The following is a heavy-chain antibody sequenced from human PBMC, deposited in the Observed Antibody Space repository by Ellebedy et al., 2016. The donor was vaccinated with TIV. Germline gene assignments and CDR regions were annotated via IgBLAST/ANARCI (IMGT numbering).Heavy chain of an antibody. Sequence: GGSLRLSXAASGFTFSDYYMSWIRQAPGKGLEWVSYISSSGSTIYYADSVKGRFTISRDNAKNSLYLQMNSLRAEDTAVYYCAREPRILHAFDIWGQGTMVTVSS. CDR1: GFTFSDYY. V-gene: IGHV3-11*01. CDR2: ISSSGSTI. CDR3: AREPRILHAFDI. J-gene: IGHJ3*02.